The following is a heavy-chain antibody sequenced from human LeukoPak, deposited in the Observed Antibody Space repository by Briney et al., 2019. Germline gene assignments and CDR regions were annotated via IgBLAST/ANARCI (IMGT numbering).Heavy chain of an antibody. CDR2: IYYSGST. Sequence: SETLSLTCAVYGGSFSGYYWSWIRQPPGKGLEWIGSIYYSGSTYYNPSLKSRVTISVDTSKSQFSLKLSSVTAADTAVYYCAREERYCSGGSCSDYWGQGTLVTVSS. J-gene: IGHJ4*02. CDR3: AREERYCSGGSCSDY. V-gene: IGHV4-34*01. CDR1: GGSFSGYY. D-gene: IGHD2-15*01.